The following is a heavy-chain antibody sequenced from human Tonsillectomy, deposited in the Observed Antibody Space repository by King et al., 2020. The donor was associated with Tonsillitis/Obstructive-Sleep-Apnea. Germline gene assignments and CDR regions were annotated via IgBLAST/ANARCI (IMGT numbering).Heavy chain of an antibody. CDR1: GLSLKSFTVYA. V-gene: IGHV3-23*04. J-gene: IGHJ4*02. CDR2: ISGSGANT. Sequence: VQLVESGGGLVQPGGSLRLSCAASGLSLKSFTVYAMSWVRQAPGKGLEWVSSISGSGANTYYGESVRGRFTISRDTSKNTFFLQMNSLRDEDTAVYYCATDILAAFGYWGQGTLVTVSS. CDR3: ATDILAAFGY. D-gene: IGHD3-9*01.